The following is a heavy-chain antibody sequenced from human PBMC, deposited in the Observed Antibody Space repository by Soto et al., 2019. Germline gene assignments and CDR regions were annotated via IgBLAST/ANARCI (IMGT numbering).Heavy chain of an antibody. CDR2: IFSSGST. J-gene: IGHJ5*01. Sequence: SETLSLTCTVSGGSINTFYWSWVRQPAGKGLEWIGRIFSSGSTSFNPSLESRVAMSVDTSKNHFSLNLSSVTAADTAVYYCARHGTALTAVNWFVSWGHGTLVTVSS. V-gene: IGHV4-4*07. CDR1: GGSINTFY. D-gene: IGHD2-21*02. CDR3: ARHGTALTAVNWFVS.